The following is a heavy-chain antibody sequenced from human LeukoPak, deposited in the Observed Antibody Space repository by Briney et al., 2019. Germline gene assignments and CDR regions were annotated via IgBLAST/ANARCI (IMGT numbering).Heavy chain of an antibody. CDR2: IYYSGST. Sequence: PSETLSLTCTVSGYSITTFYWSWIRQPPGKGLEWIGSIYYSGSTNYNPSLKSRVTISIDTSNNQFSLRLSSVTAADTAVYYCARNRAPDSWGQGTLVTVSS. CDR3: ARNRAPDS. V-gene: IGHV4-59*01. J-gene: IGHJ4*02. CDR1: GYSITTFY.